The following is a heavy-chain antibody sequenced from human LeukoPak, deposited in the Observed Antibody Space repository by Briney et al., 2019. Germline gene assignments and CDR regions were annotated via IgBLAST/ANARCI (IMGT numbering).Heavy chain of an antibody. D-gene: IGHD3-10*01. Sequence: PGGSLRLSCAASGFTFSSYAMHWVRQAPGKGLEWVAVISYDGSNKYYADSVKGRFTISRDNSKNTLYLQMNSLRAEDTAVYYCAKAHGSGSYHPDYWGQGTLVTVSS. CDR3: AKAHGSGSYHPDY. CDR1: GFTFSSYA. CDR2: ISYDGSNK. J-gene: IGHJ4*02. V-gene: IGHV3-30*04.